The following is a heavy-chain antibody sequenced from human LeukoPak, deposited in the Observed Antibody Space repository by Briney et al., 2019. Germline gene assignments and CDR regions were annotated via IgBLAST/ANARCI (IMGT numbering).Heavy chain of an antibody. V-gene: IGHV3-53*04. CDR3: ARTIYDFWSGYWTYGMDV. CDR2: IYSGGST. CDR1: GFTVSSNY. D-gene: IGHD3-3*01. J-gene: IGHJ6*02. Sequence: GGSLRLSCVASGFTVSSNYVSWVRQAPGKGLEWVSVIYSGGSTYYADSVKGRFTISRHNSKNTLYLQMNSLRAEDTAVYYCARTIYDFWSGYWTYGMDVWGQGTTVTVSS.